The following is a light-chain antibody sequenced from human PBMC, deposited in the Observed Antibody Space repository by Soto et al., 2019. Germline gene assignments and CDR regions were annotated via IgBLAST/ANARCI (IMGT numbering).Light chain of an antibody. Sequence: DIQMTQSPASLSGSVGGRCTMTCRASQTISSYLNWYQKKPGKAPTLLIYAACTLQSGVPSRFSGSRSGTDFTLTISSLQPEDFASYYCQQSSRTPWTFGQGTKVDIK. J-gene: IGKJ1*01. V-gene: IGKV1-39*01. CDR3: QQSSRTPWT. CDR2: AAC. CDR1: QTISSY.